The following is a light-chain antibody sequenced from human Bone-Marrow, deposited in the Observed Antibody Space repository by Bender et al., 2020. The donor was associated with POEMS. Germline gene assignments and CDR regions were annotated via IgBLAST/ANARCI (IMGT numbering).Light chain of an antibody. CDR2: EVT. J-gene: IGLJ2*01. Sequence: QSALTQPASVSGSPGQSITISCTGTSSDVGSYTLVSWYQQHPGNAPKLIIYEVTKRPSGVSNRFSGSKFGDTASLTISGLQAGDEADYYCCSYAGSSTLVFGGGTKLTVL. CDR3: CSYAGSSTLV. CDR1: SSDVGSYTL. V-gene: IGLV2-23*02.